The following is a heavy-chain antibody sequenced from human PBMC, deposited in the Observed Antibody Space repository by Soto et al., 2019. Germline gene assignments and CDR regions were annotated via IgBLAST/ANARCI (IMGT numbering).Heavy chain of an antibody. CDR2: IWYDGSNK. CDR3: ARDQYYYDSSGYYPRIASDYYGMDV. CDR1: GFTFSSYG. J-gene: IGHJ6*02. D-gene: IGHD3-22*01. Sequence: QVQLVESGGGVVQPGRSLRLSCAASGFTFSSYGIHWVRQAPGKGLEWVAVIWYDGSNKYYADSVKGRFTISRDNSKNTLYLQMNSLRAEDTAVYYCARDQYYYDSSGYYPRIASDYYGMDVWGQGTTVTVSS. V-gene: IGHV3-33*01.